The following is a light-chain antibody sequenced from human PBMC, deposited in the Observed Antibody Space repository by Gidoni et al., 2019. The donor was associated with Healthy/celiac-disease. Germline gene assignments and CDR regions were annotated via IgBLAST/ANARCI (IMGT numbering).Light chain of an antibody. CDR2: LGS. CDR3: MQALQTPPT. J-gene: IGKJ4*01. Sequence: LLGTPRSTAEIACRSSQCLLHSNGYNHVDWYLQKPGHSPHLLFYLGSNRASGVPDSFSGSGSGTDFTMKISRVEAEDVGVYYCMQALQTPPTFXGXTKVEIK. CDR1: QCLLHSNGYNH. V-gene: IGKV2-28*01.